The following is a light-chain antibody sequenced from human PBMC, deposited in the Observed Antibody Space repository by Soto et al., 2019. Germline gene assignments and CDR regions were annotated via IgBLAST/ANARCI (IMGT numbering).Light chain of an antibody. V-gene: IGKV1-5*01. Sequence: DIKMTQSPSTLSASVGDRVTITCRVSQSISRRLAWYQQKPGKAPKLLIYDASSLGVGVPSRFSGRGSGTAFTLTISNLQPDDFATYFCQQYNSYLFGQGTKVEI. CDR2: DAS. CDR1: QSISRR. CDR3: QQYNSYL. J-gene: IGKJ1*01.